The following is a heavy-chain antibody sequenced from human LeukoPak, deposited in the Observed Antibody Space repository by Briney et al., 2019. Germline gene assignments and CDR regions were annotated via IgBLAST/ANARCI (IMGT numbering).Heavy chain of an antibody. D-gene: IGHD6-13*01. Sequence: SETLSLTCTVSGGSISSYYWSWIRQPPGKGLEGIGYIYYSGSTNYNPSPKSRVNISVDTSKNQFSLKLSSVTAADTAVYYCARVGIAAALDYWGQGTLVTVSS. V-gene: IGHV4-59*01. J-gene: IGHJ4*02. CDR1: GGSISSYY. CDR2: IYYSGST. CDR3: ARVGIAAALDY.